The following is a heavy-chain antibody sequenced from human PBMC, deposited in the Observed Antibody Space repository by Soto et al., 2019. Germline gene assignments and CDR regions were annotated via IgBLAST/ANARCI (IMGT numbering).Heavy chain of an antibody. V-gene: IGHV4-4*07. D-gene: IGHD3-16*01. CDR3: ARGGGVPALGDP. CDR2: ISTSGTT. Sequence: SETLSLTCTVSGASISSYFWTWIRQPAGKGLDWIGRISTSGTTNYNPSLKSRVTLSVDTSKNHFSLNLSSVTAADTAVYYCARGGGVPALGDPWGQGTLVTVSS. CDR1: GASISSYF. J-gene: IGHJ5*02.